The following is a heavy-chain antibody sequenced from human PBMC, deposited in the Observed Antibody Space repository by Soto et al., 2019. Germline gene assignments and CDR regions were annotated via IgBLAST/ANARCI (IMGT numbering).Heavy chain of an antibody. Sequence: PSETLSLTCPVSGGSISSYYWSWIRQPPGKGLEWIGYIYYSGSTNYNPSLKSRVTISVDTSKNQLSLKLSSVTAADTAVYYCAKHRGYYYGSGSYYYGMDVWGQGTTVTVSS. CDR3: AKHRGYYYGSGSYYYGMDV. D-gene: IGHD3-10*01. CDR1: GGSISSYY. J-gene: IGHJ6*02. V-gene: IGHV4-59*01. CDR2: IYYSGST.